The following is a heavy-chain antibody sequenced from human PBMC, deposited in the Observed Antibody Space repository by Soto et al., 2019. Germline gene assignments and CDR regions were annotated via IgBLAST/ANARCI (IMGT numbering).Heavy chain of an antibody. Sequence: QLQLQESGSGLVKPSQTLSLTCAVSGGSISSGGYSWSWIRQPPGKALEWIGYIYHSGSTYYNPSLKSRVTISVDRSKNQFSLKLSSVTAADTAVYYCARDSPYYYYGMDVWGQGTTVTVSS. CDR3: ARDSPYYYYGMDV. J-gene: IGHJ6*02. V-gene: IGHV4-30-2*01. CDR2: IYHSGST. CDR1: GGSISSGGYS.